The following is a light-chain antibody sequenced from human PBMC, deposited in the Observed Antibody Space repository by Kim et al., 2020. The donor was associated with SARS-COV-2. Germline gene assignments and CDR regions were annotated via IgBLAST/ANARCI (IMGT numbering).Light chain of an antibody. CDR1: QVIGAD. Sequence: AIQMTQSPSSLSASVGDRVTITCRASQVIGADLNWYQQKSGKAPKLLIYGASSLETGFPSRFDGSGAGTDFTLTISNLQPEDVASYYCLQDSSYPYTFGQGTKLE. V-gene: IGKV1-6*01. CDR3: LQDSSYPYT. CDR2: GAS. J-gene: IGKJ2*01.